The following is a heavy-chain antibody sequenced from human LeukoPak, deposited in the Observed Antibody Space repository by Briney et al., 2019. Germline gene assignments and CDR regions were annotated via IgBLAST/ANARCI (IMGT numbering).Heavy chain of an antibody. CDR3: ARESRVLRYFDWLLSQTSFDY. J-gene: IGHJ4*02. D-gene: IGHD3-9*01. V-gene: IGHV3-7*01. Sequence: GGSLRLSCAASGFTFSSYWMSWVRQAPGKGLEWVANIKQDGSEKYYVDSVKGRFTISRDNAKNSLYLQMNSPRAEDTAVYYCARESRVLRYFDWLLSQTSFDYWGQGTLVTVSS. CDR2: IKQDGSEK. CDR1: GFTFSSYW.